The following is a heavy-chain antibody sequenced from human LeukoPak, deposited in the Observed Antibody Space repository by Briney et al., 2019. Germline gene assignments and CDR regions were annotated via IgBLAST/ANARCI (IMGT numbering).Heavy chain of an antibody. D-gene: IGHD1-1*01. CDR2: IYISGNS. J-gene: IGHJ4*02. Sequence: SETLSLTCTVSGGSISSSGVYWGWIRQPPGMGLEWIGRIYISGNSNYNPSLKSRVTMSIDTSKNQFSLKLRSVTAADTAVYYCARGNGYFDYWGQGTLVTVSS. CDR1: GGSISSSGVY. CDR3: ARGNGYFDY. V-gene: IGHV4-39*07.